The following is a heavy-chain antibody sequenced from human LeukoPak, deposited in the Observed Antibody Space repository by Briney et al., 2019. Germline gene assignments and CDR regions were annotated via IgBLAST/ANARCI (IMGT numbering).Heavy chain of an antibody. CDR3: ARDWVGATSTQYFQY. D-gene: IGHD1-26*01. J-gene: IGHJ1*01. Sequence: PSQTLSLTCTVSGGSISSGSYYWSWIRQPAGKGLEWIGRIYTSGSTNYNPSLKSRVTISVDTSKNQFSLKLSSVTAADTAVYYCARDWVGATSTQYFQYWGQGTLVTVSS. CDR1: GGSISSGSYY. CDR2: IYTSGST. V-gene: IGHV4-61*02.